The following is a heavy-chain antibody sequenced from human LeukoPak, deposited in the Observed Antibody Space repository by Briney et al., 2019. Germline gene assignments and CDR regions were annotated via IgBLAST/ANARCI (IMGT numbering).Heavy chain of an antibody. CDR1: GFXFSTYA. CDR2: ISGSGGST. V-gene: IGHV3-23*01. J-gene: IGHJ4*02. D-gene: IGHD2/OR15-2a*01. Sequence: PGGSLRLSCAASGFXFSTYAMSWVRQAPGKGLEWVSAISGSGGSTYYADSVKGRFTISRDNSKNTLYLQMNSLRAEDTAVYYCAKRGVLPTIKTFDSWGQGALVTVSP. CDR3: AKRGVLPTIKTFDS.